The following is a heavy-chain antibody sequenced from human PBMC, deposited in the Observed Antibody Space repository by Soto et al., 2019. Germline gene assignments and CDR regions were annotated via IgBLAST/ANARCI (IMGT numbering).Heavy chain of an antibody. CDR3: ARDGRYSSTKNWFDP. CDR1: GGTFSSHA. J-gene: IGHJ5*02. V-gene: IGHV1-69*13. D-gene: IGHD6-13*01. Sequence: SVKVSCKASGGTFSSHAISWVRQAPGQGLEWMGGIIPIFGTANYAQKFQGRVTITADESTSTAYMELSSLRSEDTAVYYCARDGRYSSTKNWFDPWGQGTLVTVSS. CDR2: IIPIFGTA.